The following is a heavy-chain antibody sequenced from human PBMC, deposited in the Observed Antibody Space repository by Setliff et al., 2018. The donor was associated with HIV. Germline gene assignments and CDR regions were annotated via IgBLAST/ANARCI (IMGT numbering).Heavy chain of an antibody. D-gene: IGHD3-10*01. Sequence: GGSLRLSCAASGFSVSDNYMSWVGQAPGKGLEWVAVIYDDDDGGKTYYPDSVKVRFFISRDNSKNTLYLQMSGLRAEDTAIYYCVREFRGTYFHHWGQGAQVTVSS. CDR3: VREFRGTYFHH. J-gene: IGHJ4*02. CDR2: IYDDDDGGKT. CDR1: GFSVSDNY. V-gene: IGHV3-53*01.